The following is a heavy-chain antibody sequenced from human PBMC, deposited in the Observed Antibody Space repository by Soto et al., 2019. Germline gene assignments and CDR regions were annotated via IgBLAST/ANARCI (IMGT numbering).Heavy chain of an antibody. V-gene: IGHV5-51*01. CDR2: IYPGDSDT. D-gene: IGHD3-22*01. CDR3: ARQGSSGAYVYFAMDV. CDR1: EYRFNSYW. Sequence: GESLKISCKGSEYRFNSYWIGWVRQMPGKGLEWIGMIYPGDSDTTYSPSFEGQVTMSVDKSISTAYLQWSSLKASDSATYYCARQGSSGAYVYFAMDVWGQGTTVTVSS. J-gene: IGHJ6*02.